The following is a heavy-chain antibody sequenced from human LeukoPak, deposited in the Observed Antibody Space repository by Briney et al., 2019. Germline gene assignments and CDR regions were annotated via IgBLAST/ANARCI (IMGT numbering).Heavy chain of an antibody. CDR2: ISSSGGSI. CDR3: ARDAYHITGTTHWFDP. Sequence: PGGSLRLSCAASGFTFSSYAMHWVRQAPGKGLEYVSAISSSGGSIYCVNSVKGRFTISRDNSKNTVYLQMGSLRAEDMAVYYCARDAYHITGTTHWFDPWGQGTLVTVSS. CDR1: GFTFSSYA. J-gene: IGHJ5*02. D-gene: IGHD1-20*01. V-gene: IGHV3-64*01.